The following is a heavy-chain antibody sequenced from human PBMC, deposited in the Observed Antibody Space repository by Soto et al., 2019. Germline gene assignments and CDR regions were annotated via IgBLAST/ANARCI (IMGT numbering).Heavy chain of an antibody. CDR2: ISAAGDP. Sequence: EVQLVESGGGLVQPGGSLRLSCEASGFTFRNYDMHWVRQGTGKGLEWVSGISAAGDPDYADSVEGRFTISRENAQNSFFLQMNSRRVGDTAVYYCARTDRDFYCLDVWGQGTTVIVSS. V-gene: IGHV3-13*05. CDR1: GFTFRNYD. CDR3: ARTDRDFYCLDV. J-gene: IGHJ6*02.